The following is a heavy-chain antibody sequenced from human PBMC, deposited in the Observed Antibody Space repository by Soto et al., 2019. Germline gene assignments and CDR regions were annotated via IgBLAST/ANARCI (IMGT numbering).Heavy chain of an antibody. V-gene: IGHV4-4*07. CDR2: VSTNGAT. CDR3: ARADYEILTGSYAMDV. J-gene: IGHJ6*02. D-gene: IGHD3-9*01. Sequence: SETLSLTCTVSDDFISSYYWNWIRQPAGKGLEWIGRVSTNGATNYNPSLESRVTMSVDTSKNQFSLKLASVTAADTAVYFCARADYEILTGSYAMDVWGQGTTVTVSS. CDR1: DDFISSYY.